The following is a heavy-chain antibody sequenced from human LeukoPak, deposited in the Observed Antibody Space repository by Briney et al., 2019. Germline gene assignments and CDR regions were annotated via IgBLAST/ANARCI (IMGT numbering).Heavy chain of an antibody. CDR3: ARGPMGEDSTEEALGFDY. CDR2: INHSGST. J-gene: IGHJ4*02. D-gene: IGHD2/OR15-2a*01. CDR1: GGSFGGYY. Sequence: PSETLSLTCAVYGGSFGGYYWSWIRQPPGKGLEWIGEINHSGSTNYNPSLKSRVTISVDTSKNQFSLKLSSVTAADTAVYYCARGPMGEDSTEEALGFDYWGQGTLVTVSS. V-gene: IGHV4-34*01.